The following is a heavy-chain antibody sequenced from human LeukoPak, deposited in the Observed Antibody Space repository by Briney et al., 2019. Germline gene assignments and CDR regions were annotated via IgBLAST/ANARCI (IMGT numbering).Heavy chain of an antibody. CDR1: GFTVSSNY. CDR2: IYNTGSA. CDR3: ARGAFD. D-gene: IGHD3-16*01. Sequence: GGSLRLSCAASGFTVSSNYMNWVRQAPGEGLEWVSVIYNTGSAYYADSVKGRFTISRDTSKNTLYLQMNNLRVDDTAVYYCARGAFDWGQGTLATVSS. V-gene: IGHV3-66*01. J-gene: IGHJ4*02.